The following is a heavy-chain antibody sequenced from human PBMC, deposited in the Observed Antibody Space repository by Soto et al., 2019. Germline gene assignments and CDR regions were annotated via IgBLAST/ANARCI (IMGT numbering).Heavy chain of an antibody. Sequence: QVQLVQSGAEVKKPGSSVKVSCQAAGGTFNTYSINWVRQAPGQGLEGMGRIIPIVGIAKYAQKFQGRVAIPADKSTSTVFLIEVNSLSPEDTAMYYCARSMVVGATGAFDICGQGTIVTVSS. J-gene: IGHJ3*02. CDR2: IIPIVGIA. D-gene: IGHD2-15*01. CDR3: ARSMVVGATGAFDI. CDR1: GGTFNTYS. V-gene: IGHV1-69*02.